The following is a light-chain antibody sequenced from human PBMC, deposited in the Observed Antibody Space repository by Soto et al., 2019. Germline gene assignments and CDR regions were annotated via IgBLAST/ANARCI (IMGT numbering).Light chain of an antibody. J-gene: IGKJ1*01. CDR1: QSVTSGY. CDR2: GAY. V-gene: IGKV3-20*01. CDR3: QQYGRSPGT. Sequence: MVLTKSPVTLSLSPGERATLSCRASQSVTSGYLAWYQQKPGQAPRLLIYGAYTRATGIPERFSGSASGTDFTLTISSLEPEDFALYYCQQYGRSPGTFCQGTKVHIK.